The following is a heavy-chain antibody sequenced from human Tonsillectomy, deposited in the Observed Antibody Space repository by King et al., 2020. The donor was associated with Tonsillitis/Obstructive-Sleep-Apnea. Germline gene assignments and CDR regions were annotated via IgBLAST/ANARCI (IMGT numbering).Heavy chain of an antibody. D-gene: IGHD1-1*01. V-gene: IGHV4-59*08. Sequence: VQLQESGPGLVRPSETLSLICTVSGGSISSYYWSWIRQPPGKGLEWIGCIYHSGSTNYNPSLKSRLTLSLDTSKNQFSLKLSSVTAADTAGYYCARRRATGTPENWFDPWGQGTLVTVSS. J-gene: IGHJ5*02. CDR1: GGSISSYY. CDR2: IYHSGST. CDR3: ARRRATGTPENWFDP.